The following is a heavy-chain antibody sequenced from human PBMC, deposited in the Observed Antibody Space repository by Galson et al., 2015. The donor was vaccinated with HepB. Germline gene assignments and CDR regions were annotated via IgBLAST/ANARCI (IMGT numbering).Heavy chain of an antibody. CDR1: GYSFTSYW. J-gene: IGHJ5*02. CDR2: IYPGDSDT. Sequence: QSGAEVKKPGESLKISCKGSGYSFTSYWIGWVRQMPGKGLEWMGIIYPGDSDTRYSPSFQGQVTISADKSISTAYLQWSSLKASDTAMYYCVRRPVYCSNGRCSYQGVRFDPWGQGTLVTVSS. V-gene: IGHV5-51*01. D-gene: IGHD2-8*01. CDR3: VRRPVYCSNGRCSYQGVRFDP.